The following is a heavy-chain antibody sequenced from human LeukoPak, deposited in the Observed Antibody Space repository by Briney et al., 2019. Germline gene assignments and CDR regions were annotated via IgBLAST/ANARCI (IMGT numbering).Heavy chain of an antibody. J-gene: IGHJ4*02. CDR2: ISYDGGNK. CDR1: GFTFSTYG. CDR3: AKRSSQYFDY. V-gene: IGHV3-30*18. Sequence: GGCLRLSCAVSGFTFSTYGMHWVRQAPGKGLEWVALISYDGGNKYYADSVKGRFTISRDNSKNTLYLQMNSLRAEDTAVYYCAKRSSQYFDYWGQGTLVTVSS.